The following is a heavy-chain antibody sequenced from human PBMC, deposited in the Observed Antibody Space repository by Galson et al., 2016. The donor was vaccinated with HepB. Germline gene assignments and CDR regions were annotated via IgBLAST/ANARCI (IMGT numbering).Heavy chain of an antibody. J-gene: IGHJ4*02. V-gene: IGHV4-59*01. D-gene: IGHD2-15*01. Sequence: ETLSLTSTVSGDSISTYYWSWIRQPPGKGLEWTGYIYYSGSANYNPSLKSRVSFSMDTSKNQFSLKLSSVMPADTAIYYCARDQGGPSDHWGQGTLVTVSS. CDR2: IYYSGSA. CDR3: ARDQGGPSDH. CDR1: GDSISTYY.